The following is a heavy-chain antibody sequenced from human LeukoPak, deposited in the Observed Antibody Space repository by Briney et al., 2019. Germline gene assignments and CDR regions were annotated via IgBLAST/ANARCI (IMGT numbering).Heavy chain of an antibody. V-gene: IGHV3-23*01. D-gene: IGHD3-10*01. J-gene: IGHJ4*02. CDR1: GITLSNYG. CDR3: AKRGIVIRAVIIVGFRKEAYYFDY. Sequence: PGGSLRLSCAVSGITLSNYGMSWVRQAPGKGLEWVAGISDSGGSTNYADSVKGRFTISRDNPKNTLYLQMNSLRAEDTAVYFCAKRGIVIRAVIIVGFRKEAYYFDYWGQGALVTVSS. CDR2: ISDSGGST.